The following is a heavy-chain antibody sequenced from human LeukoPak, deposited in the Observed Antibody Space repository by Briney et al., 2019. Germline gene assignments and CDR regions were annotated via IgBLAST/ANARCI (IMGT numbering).Heavy chain of an antibody. CDR3: ASGYSYSSGWYGFDY. V-gene: IGHV1-18*01. CDR1: GYTFTSYG. CDR2: ISAYNGNT. Sequence: ASVKVSCKASGYTFTSYGISWVRQAPGQGLEWMGWISAYNGNTNYAQKLQGRVTMTTDTSTSTAYMELRSLRSDDTAVYYCASGYSYSSGWYGFDYWGQGTLVTVSS. D-gene: IGHD6-19*01. J-gene: IGHJ4*02.